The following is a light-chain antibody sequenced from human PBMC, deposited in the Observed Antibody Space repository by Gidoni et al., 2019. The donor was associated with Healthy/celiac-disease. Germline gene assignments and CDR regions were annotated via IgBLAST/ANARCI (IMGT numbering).Light chain of an antibody. CDR1: SLRSYD. J-gene: IGLJ2*01. CDR2: GKN. CDR3: NSLDSSGNHLV. Sequence: SSELTQDPAGSVAWGQTVRITCQGDSLRSYDASWYQKKPGPAPVLVIYGKNNRPSGIPVRFSGSSSGNTASLTITGAQAEDEADYYCNSLDSSGNHLVFGGGTKLTVL. V-gene: IGLV3-19*01.